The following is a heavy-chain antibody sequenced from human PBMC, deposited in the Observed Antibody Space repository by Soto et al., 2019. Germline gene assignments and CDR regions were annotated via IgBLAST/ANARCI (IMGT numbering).Heavy chain of an antibody. Sequence: QVRLQESGPKLVRPSQTLSLTCSVSGVSINRGDYYWSWIRQSPGRGREWIGSIYYNGDTNYNPSLGSRVTMSVDTSKNQVVLDLQSVVAADTAVYCCAREGGDFVQVPYYWGQGTLIAVSS. CDR3: AREGGDFVQVPYY. CDR2: IYYNGDT. CDR1: GVSINRGDYY. D-gene: IGHD3-3*01. V-gene: IGHV4-30-4*01. J-gene: IGHJ4*02.